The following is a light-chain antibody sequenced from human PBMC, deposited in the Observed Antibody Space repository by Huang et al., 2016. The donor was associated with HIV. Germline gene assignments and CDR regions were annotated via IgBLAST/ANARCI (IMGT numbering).Light chain of an antibody. CDR1: ENIFNY. J-gene: IGKJ4*01. CDR2: DAS. CDR3: QQRSNWPRT. V-gene: IGKV3-11*01. Sequence: EIVLTQSTATLSLSPGERATLSCRASENIFNYLAWYQQKPGQAPRLLIYDASNRATGIPARFSGSGSGTDFTLTISSLEPEDFAVYYCQQRSNWPRTFGGGTKVEIK.